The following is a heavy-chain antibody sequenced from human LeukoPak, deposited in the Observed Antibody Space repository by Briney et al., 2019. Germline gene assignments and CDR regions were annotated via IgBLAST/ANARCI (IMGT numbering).Heavy chain of an antibody. J-gene: IGHJ5*02. CDR3: ARLYGEYSSSSGWFDP. D-gene: IGHD6-6*01. CDR2: IIPIFGTA. CDR1: GYTFTSYG. Sequence: GASVKVSCKASGYTFTSYGISWVRQAPGQGLEWMGGIIPIFGTANYAQKFQGRVTITADESTSTAYMELSSLRSEDTAVYYCARLYGEYSSSSGWFDPWAREPWSPSPQ. V-gene: IGHV1-69*13.